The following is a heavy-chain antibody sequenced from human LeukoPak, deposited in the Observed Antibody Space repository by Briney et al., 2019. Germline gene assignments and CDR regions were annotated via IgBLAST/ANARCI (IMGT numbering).Heavy chain of an antibody. J-gene: IGHJ4*02. Sequence: PGGSLRLSCAASGFTFKSYAMNWVRQAPGKGLEWISYISSTSGTIYYADSVKGRFTISRDNAKNSLYLQMNSLRDEDTAVYYCARDWDIAVAGTDYFDYWGQGTLVTVSS. CDR3: ARDWDIAVAGTDYFDY. CDR1: GFTFKSYA. V-gene: IGHV3-48*02. D-gene: IGHD6-19*01. CDR2: ISSTSGTI.